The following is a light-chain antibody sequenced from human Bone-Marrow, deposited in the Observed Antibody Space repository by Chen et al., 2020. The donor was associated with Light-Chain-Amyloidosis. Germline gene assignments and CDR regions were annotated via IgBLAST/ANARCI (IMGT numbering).Light chain of an antibody. CDR3: CSYAGSYTWV. CDR1: SSDVGRYNY. J-gene: IGLJ3*02. V-gene: IGLV2-11*01. CDR2: DVS. Sequence: QSVLTQPRSVAGCPGKSVTISRHGTSSDVGRYNYVSWYQQHPGKAPKLMIYDVSKRPSGVPDRFSGSKSGNTASLTISGLQAEDEADYYCCSYAGSYTWVFGGGTKLTVL.